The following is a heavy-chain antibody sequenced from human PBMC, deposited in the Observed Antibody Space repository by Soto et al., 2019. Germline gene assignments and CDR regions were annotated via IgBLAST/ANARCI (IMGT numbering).Heavy chain of an antibody. Sequence: LSLSCVASGFTFSSYSMVWVRQAPGKGLEWVAVISYDGGNKYYADSVKGRFTISRDNSKNTLYLQMNSLRAEDTAVYYCARGVTTHAFDIWGQGTMVTVSS. CDR3: ARGVTTHAFDI. J-gene: IGHJ3*02. CDR2: ISYDGGNK. D-gene: IGHD4-17*01. CDR1: GFTFSSYS. V-gene: IGHV3-30-3*01.